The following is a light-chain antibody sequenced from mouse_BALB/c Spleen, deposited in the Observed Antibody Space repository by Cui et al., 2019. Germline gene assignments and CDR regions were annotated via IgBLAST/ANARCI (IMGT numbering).Light chain of an antibody. CDR2: YTS. Sequence: ENVLTQSPAIMSASLGEKVTMSCRASSSVNYMYWYQQKPDASPKLWIYYTSNLAPGVPARLSGSGSGNSYSLTISSMEGEDAATDNCQQFTSSPSIVTFGGGTKLEIK. CDR1: SSVNY. V-gene: IGKV4-50*01. J-gene: IGKJ2*01. CDR3: QQFTSSPSIVT.